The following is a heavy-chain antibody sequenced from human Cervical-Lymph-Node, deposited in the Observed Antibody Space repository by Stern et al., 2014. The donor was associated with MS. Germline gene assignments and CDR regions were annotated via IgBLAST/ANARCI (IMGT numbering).Heavy chain of an antibody. J-gene: IGHJ5*02. D-gene: IGHD2/OR15-2a*01. CDR3: AHRTSLPVILASNWFDP. Sequence: QITLKESGPTLVKATQTLTLTCTFSGFSLGTRGVGVGWIRQTPGQAPEGVAIIYCDADKRYSTSFKNRVTIPKDTTKNQVVLAMTNVDAEDTATYFCAHRTSLPVILASNWFDPWGQGTLVTVSS. CDR2: IYCDADK. V-gene: IGHV2-5*02. CDR1: GFSLGTRGVG.